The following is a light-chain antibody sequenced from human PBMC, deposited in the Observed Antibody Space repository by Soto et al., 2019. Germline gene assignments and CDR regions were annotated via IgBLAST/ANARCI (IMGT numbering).Light chain of an antibody. CDR3: SSYTKTSTYV. CDR2: EVN. V-gene: IGLV2-14*01. Sequence: QSALTXPASVSGSPGQSITISCTGASTDVGAYNYVSWYQQRPGKAPKLMIYEVNNRPSGVSDRFSGSKSDNTASLTISGLQAEDEADYYCSSYTKTSTYVFGSGTKVTVL. J-gene: IGLJ1*01. CDR1: STDVGAYNY.